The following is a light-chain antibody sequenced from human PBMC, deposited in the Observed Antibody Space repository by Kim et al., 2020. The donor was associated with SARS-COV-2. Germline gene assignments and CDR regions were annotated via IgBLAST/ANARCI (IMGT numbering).Light chain of an antibody. Sequence: QSVLTHPPSASGTPGQRVTISCSGSRSNIGSNTVNWYQQLPGTAPKLLIYSNDQRPSGVRDRFSGSKSGTSASLAISGLHSEDEADYYCATWDDSLNAWVFGGGTQLTVL. CDR1: RSNIGSNT. CDR2: SND. CDR3: ATWDDSLNAWV. V-gene: IGLV1-44*01. J-gene: IGLJ3*02.